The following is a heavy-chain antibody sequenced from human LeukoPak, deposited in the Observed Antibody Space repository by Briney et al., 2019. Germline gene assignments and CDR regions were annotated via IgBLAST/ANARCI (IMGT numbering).Heavy chain of an antibody. V-gene: IGHV3-23*01. J-gene: IGHJ4*02. CDR1: GFTFSSYA. D-gene: IGHD5-18*01. CDR2: ISGSGGST. CDR3: TSDTVNTAVGIDY. Sequence: GGSLRLSCAASGFTFSSYAMSWVRQAPGKGLEWVSAISGSGGSTYYADSVKGRFTIYRDNAKNTLFLQMNSLRAEDTAVYYCTSDTVNTAVGIDYWGQGTLVTVSS.